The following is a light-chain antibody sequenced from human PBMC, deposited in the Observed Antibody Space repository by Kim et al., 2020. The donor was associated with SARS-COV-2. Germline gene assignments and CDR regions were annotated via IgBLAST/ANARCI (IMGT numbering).Light chain of an antibody. V-gene: IGLV2-23*02. CDR3: CSHGV. J-gene: IGLJ2*01. CDR2: EVS. Sequence: QSALTQPASVSGSPGQSITISCTGTSSDVGSYNLVSWYQQHPGKAPKLMIYEVSKRPSGVSNRFSGSKSGNTASLTISGLQAEDEGDYYCCSHGVFGGGTQLTVL. CDR1: SSDVGSYNL.